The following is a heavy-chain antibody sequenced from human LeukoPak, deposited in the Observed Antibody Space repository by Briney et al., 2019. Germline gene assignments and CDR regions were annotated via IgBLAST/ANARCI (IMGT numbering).Heavy chain of an antibody. V-gene: IGHV3-33*01. CDR2: TWYDGSHK. J-gene: IGHJ6*02. Sequence: GGSLRLSCEPFGFRFSSYGMHWVRQAPGKGLEWVSATWYDGSHKYYADSVKGRFTISRDNSKNTLYLQMYSLRADDTGVYFCARGGHCSTTSCSNYDGMDVWGQGTTLTVSS. D-gene: IGHD2-2*01. CDR1: GFRFSSYG. CDR3: ARGGHCSTTSCSNYDGMDV.